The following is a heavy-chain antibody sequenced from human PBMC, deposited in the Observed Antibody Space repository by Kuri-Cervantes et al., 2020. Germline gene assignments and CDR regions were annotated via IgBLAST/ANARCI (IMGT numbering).Heavy chain of an antibody. CDR3: ARVPPGEAAADY. J-gene: IGHJ4*02. CDR1: GITFSSYA. D-gene: IGHD3-10*01. CDR2: ISGSGGAK. V-gene: IGHV3-23*01. Sequence: GESLKISCAASGITFSSYAMSWVRQAPGKGLEWVSLISGSGGAKFYAASVKGRFTISRDNSKNTVYLHMSSLRAEETAIYYCARVPPGEAAADYWGQGTLVTVSS.